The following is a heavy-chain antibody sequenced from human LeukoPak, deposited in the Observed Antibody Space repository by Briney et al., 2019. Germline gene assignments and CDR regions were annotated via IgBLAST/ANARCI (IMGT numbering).Heavy chain of an antibody. D-gene: IGHD3-3*01. CDR1: GYSISSGYY. Sequence: SETLSLTCTVSGYSISSGYYWGWIRQPPGKGQEWIGSIYHSGSTYYNPSLKSRVTISVDTSKNQFSLKLSSVTAADTAVYYCARDSYYDFWSGYLTRNWFDPWGQGTLVNVSS. CDR3: ARDSYYDFWSGYLTRNWFDP. CDR2: IYHSGST. V-gene: IGHV4-38-2*02. J-gene: IGHJ5*02.